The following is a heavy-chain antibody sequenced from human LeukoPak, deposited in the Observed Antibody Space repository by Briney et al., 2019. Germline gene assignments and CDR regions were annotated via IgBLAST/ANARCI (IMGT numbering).Heavy chain of an antibody. CDR3: AREGGYSNAYAFDY. V-gene: IGHV1-18*04. Sequence: ASVKVSCKASGYTFTSYAMHWVRQAPGQGLEWMGWISAYNGETNYAQKAKGRVTMTTDTATSTAYMQLRSLRADDTAVYYCAREGGYSNAYAFDYWGQGTLVTASS. J-gene: IGHJ4*02. CDR2: ISAYNGET. D-gene: IGHD5-18*01. CDR1: GYTFTSYA.